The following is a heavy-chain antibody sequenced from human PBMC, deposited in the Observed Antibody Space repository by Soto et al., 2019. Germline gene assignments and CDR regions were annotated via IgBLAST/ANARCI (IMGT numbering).Heavy chain of an antibody. CDR2: IYHGQSDT. V-gene: IGHV5-51*01. D-gene: IGHD2-2*01. Sequence: PXEXLKISCKCSGYXFTSYLLGWVRQMPGKGLEWMGIIYHGQSDTRYSQSFQGKVTISAAKSIRTAVTAADTAVYYCARVGRSTTPLGAFDIWGPGTKVTVSS. CDR1: GYXFTSYL. CDR3: TTPLGAFDI. J-gene: IGHJ3*02.